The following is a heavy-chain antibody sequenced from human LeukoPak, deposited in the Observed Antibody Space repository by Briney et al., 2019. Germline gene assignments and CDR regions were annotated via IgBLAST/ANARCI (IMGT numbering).Heavy chain of an antibody. CDR3: ARIANVRLTAFDY. V-gene: IGHV4-61*02. CDR2: IYTSGST. Sequence: SETLSLTCTVSGGSISSGSYYWSWILQPAGKGLEWIGRIYTSGSTNYNPSLKSRVTISVDTSKNQFSLKLSSVTAADTAVYYCARIANVRLTAFDYWGQGTLVTVSS. D-gene: IGHD5-12*01. J-gene: IGHJ4*02. CDR1: GGSISSGSYY.